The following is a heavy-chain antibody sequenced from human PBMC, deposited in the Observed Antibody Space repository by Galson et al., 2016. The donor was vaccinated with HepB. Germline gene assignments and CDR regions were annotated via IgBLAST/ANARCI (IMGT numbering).Heavy chain of an antibody. J-gene: IGHJ6*02. V-gene: IGHV3-30*18. CDR1: GFTFRRNG. CDR2: ISNDGSNE. Sequence: SLRLSCADSGFTFRRNGMHWVRQAPGKGLEWVAVISNDGSNEDYADSVKGRFTISRDNSKTTLYLQMNSLRVEGTAVYYCAKDRGLGYGMDVWGQGTTVTVSS. CDR3: AKDRGLGYGMDV. D-gene: IGHD6-19*01.